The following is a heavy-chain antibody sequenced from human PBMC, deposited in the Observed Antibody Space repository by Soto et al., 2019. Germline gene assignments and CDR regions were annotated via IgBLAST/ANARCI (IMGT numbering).Heavy chain of an antibody. CDR3: ARGQSSPWFYP. J-gene: IGHJ5*02. V-gene: IGHV4-30-4*01. CDR1: GGSISTGDSF. D-gene: IGHD2-15*01. CDR2: IYYSGNT. Sequence: PSETLSLTCTVSGGSISTGDSFWTWIRQPPGKGLEWIGHIYYSGNTYYNPSLKSRLTISIDTSKNQLSLKLNSLTAADTAVYYCARGQSSPWFYPWGQGTLVTVSS.